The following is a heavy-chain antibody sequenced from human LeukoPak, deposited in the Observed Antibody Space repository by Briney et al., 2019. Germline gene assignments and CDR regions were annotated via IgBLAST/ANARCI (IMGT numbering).Heavy chain of an antibody. CDR3: ARDHLRYSSSWCGFDY. J-gene: IGHJ4*02. Sequence: GGYLRLSCAASGFTFSSYAMHWVRQAPGKGLEWVAVISYDGSNKYYADSVKGRFTISRDNSKNTLYLQMNSLRAEDTAVYYCARDHLRYSSSWCGFDYWGQGTLVTVSS. D-gene: IGHD6-13*01. CDR2: ISYDGSNK. V-gene: IGHV3-30-3*01. CDR1: GFTFSSYA.